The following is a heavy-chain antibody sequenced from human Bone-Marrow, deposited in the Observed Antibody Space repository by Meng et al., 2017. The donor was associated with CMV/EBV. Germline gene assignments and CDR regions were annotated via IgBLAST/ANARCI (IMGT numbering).Heavy chain of an antibody. CDR1: GYTFTDYY. V-gene: IGHV1-2*02. J-gene: IGHJ6*02. CDR3: ARDAASVRGSTDSVVVPAAKTDYGMDV. CDR2: INPNSGGT. Sequence: ASVKVFCKASGYTFTDYYMHWVRQAPGQGLEWMGWINPNSGGTNYAQKFQGRVTMTRDTSISTAYMELSRLRSDDTAVYYCARDAASVRGSTDSVVVPAAKTDYGMDVWGQGTTVTVSS. D-gene: IGHD2-2*01.